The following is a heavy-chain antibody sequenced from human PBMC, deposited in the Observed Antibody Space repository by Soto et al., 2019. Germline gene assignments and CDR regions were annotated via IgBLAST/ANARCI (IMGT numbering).Heavy chain of an antibody. J-gene: IGHJ4*02. D-gene: IGHD6-13*01. CDR2: IYYSGST. Sequence: SETLSLTCTVSGGSISSSSYYWGWIRQPPGKGLEWIGSIYYSGSTYYNPSLKSRVTISVDTSMNQFSLKLSSVTAADTAVYYFARHATRQIAAETPDYWGQGTLVTVSS. CDR3: ARHATRQIAAETPDY. V-gene: IGHV4-39*01. CDR1: GGSISSSSYY.